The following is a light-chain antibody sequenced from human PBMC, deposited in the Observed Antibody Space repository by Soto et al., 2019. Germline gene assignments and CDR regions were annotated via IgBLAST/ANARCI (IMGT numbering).Light chain of an antibody. Sequence: EIVMTQSPATLSVSPGERATLSCRASQSVSSNLAWYQQKPGQAPRLLIYGASTRATCIPARFSGSGSGTEFTLTISSVQSEDFAVYYCQQYNNWPRSTFGGGTKVEIK. CDR1: QSVSSN. CDR3: QQYNNWPRST. V-gene: IGKV3-15*01. J-gene: IGKJ4*01. CDR2: GAS.